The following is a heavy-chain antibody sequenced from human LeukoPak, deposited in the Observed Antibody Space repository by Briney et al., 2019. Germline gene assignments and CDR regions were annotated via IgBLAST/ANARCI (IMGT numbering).Heavy chain of an antibody. V-gene: IGHV1-69*13. Sequence: ASVKVSCKASGGTFSSYAISWVRQAPGQGLEWMGGFIPIFGTANYAQKFQGRVTITADESTSTAYMELSSLRSEDTAVYYCARGFVGGGSFDYWGQGTLVTVSS. D-gene: IGHD3-16*01. CDR2: FIPIFGTA. J-gene: IGHJ4*02. CDR1: GGTFSSYA. CDR3: ARGFVGGGSFDY.